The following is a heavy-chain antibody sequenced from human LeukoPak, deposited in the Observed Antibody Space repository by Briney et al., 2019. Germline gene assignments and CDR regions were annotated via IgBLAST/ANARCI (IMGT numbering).Heavy chain of an antibody. CDR1: GFTFSDYY. Sequence: GGSLRFSCAASGFTFSDYYMSWIRQAPGKGLEWVSYISSSGSTIHYADSVKGRFTISRDNAKNSLYLQMNSLRVEDTAVFYCVRGDVGDSRNNYYYGMDVWGQGTTVTVFS. D-gene: IGHD4-17*01. CDR2: ISSSGSTI. V-gene: IGHV3-11*01. J-gene: IGHJ6*02. CDR3: VRGDVGDSRNNYYYGMDV.